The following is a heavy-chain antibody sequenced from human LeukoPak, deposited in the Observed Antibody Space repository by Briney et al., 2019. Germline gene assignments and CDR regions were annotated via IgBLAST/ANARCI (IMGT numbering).Heavy chain of an antibody. CDR2: INHSGST. CDR3: ARLGSSWPHYYSDY. J-gene: IGHJ4*02. D-gene: IGHD6-13*01. V-gene: IGHV4-34*01. Sequence: NPSETLSLTCAVYGGSFSGYYWSWIRQPPGKGLEWIGEINHSGSTNYNPSLKSRFTISVDTSKNQFSLTLTSVTAADTAVYYCARLGSSWPHYYSDYWGQGTLVTVSS. CDR1: GGSFSGYY.